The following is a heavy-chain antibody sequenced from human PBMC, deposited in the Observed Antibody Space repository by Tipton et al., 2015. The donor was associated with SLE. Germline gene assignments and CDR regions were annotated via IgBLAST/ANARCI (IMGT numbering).Heavy chain of an antibody. D-gene: IGHD6-6*01. Sequence: TLSLTCTVSGGSVASTYYWGWIRQPPGKGLEWIGTIYCSGTTYYNSSLRSRVTISADTSKNQFSLDLTSVTAADTAVYYCARGSYGPNWFDPWGQGTLVTVSS. CDR3: ARGSYGPNWFDP. CDR2: IYCSGTT. V-gene: IGHV4-39*07. CDR1: GGSVASTYY. J-gene: IGHJ5*02.